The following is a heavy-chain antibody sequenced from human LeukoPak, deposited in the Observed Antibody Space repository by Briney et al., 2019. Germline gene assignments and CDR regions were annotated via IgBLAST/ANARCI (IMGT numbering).Heavy chain of an antibody. CDR1: GGSFSGYY. J-gene: IGHJ4*02. CDR2: INHSGST. CDR3: ARGRRRAIAAAGKRNPYCSDY. D-gene: IGHD6-13*01. Sequence: SETLSLTCAVYGGSFSGYYWSWIRQPPGKGLEWIGEINHSGSTNYNPSLKSRVTISVDTSKNQFSLKLSSVTAADTAVYYCARGRRRAIAAAGKRNPYCSDYWGQGTLVTVSS. V-gene: IGHV4-34*01.